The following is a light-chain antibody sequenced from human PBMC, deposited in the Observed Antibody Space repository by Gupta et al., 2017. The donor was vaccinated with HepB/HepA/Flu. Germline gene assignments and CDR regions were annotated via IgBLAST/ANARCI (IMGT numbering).Light chain of an antibody. CDR2: DVS. J-gene: IGLJ2*01. Sequence: HSPLTQPPVVSSSPGPPVTISCTGTSSDVGGYNYVSWYQQHPGKAPKLMIYDVSKRPSGVPDRFSGSKSGNTASLTISGLQAEDEADYYCCSYAGSNTFVVFGGGTKLTVL. V-gene: IGLV2-11*01. CDR3: CSYAGSNTFVV. CDR1: SSDVGGYNY.